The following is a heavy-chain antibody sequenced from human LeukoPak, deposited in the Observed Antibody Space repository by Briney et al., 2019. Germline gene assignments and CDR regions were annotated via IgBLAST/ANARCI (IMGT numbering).Heavy chain of an antibody. Sequence: SETLSLTCTVSGASISGYYWSWIRQPPGQGLEWIGYVYNSGTTNYNPSLNSRLTISADTSKNQFSLRLTSVTAADTAVYYCARAVVLYETYAFDVWGQGTMVTVSS. CDR1: GASISGYY. CDR3: ARAVVLYETYAFDV. CDR2: VYNSGTT. D-gene: IGHD2-2*02. J-gene: IGHJ3*01. V-gene: IGHV4-59*12.